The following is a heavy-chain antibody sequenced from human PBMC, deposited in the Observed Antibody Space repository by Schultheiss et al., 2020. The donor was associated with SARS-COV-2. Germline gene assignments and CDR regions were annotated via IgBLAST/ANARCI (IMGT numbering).Heavy chain of an antibody. J-gene: IGHJ5*02. CDR3: ARPNYDYNWFDP. V-gene: IGHV3-23*01. CDR1: GFTFSSYA. CDR2: ISGSGGST. Sequence: GGSLRLSCAASGFTFSSYAMSWVRQAPGKGLEWVSAISGSGGSTYYADSVKGRFTISRDNSKNTLYLQMNSLRAEDTAVYYCARPNYDYNWFDPWGQGTLVTVSS. D-gene: IGHD3-3*01.